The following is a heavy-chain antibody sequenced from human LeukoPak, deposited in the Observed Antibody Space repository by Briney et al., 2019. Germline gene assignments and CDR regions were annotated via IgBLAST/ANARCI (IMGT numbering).Heavy chain of an antibody. CDR3: ARDRPEGWFYP. Sequence: SETLSLTCTVSGGSIRSYYWSWIRQPPGKGLEWIGYIYYSGSTNYNPSLKSRVTISLNMSKNQFSLKMSSVTAADTAVYYRARDRPEGWFYPWGQGTLVTVSS. CDR1: GGSIRSYY. J-gene: IGHJ5*02. CDR2: IYYSGST. V-gene: IGHV4-59*01. D-gene: IGHD1-14*01.